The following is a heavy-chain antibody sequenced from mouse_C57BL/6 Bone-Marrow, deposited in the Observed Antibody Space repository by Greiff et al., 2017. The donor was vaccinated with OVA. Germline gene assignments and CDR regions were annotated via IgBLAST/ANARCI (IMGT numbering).Heavy chain of an antibody. V-gene: IGHV1-50*01. J-gene: IGHJ4*01. CDR3: ARCWNFYGSRYYAMDY. Sequence: QVQLQQPGAELVKPGASVKLSCKASGYTFTSYWMQWVKQRPGQGLEWIGEIDPSDSYTNYNQKFKGKATLTVDTSSSTAYMQLSSLTSEDSAVYYCARCWNFYGSRYYAMDYWGQGTSVTVSS. CDR2: IDPSDSYT. CDR1: GYTFTSYW. D-gene: IGHD1-1*01.